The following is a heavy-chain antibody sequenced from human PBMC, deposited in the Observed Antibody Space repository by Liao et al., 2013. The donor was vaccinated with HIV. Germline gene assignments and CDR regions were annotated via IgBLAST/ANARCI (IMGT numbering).Heavy chain of an antibody. D-gene: IGHD3-3*01. CDR2: IYTSGST. J-gene: IGHJ4*02. V-gene: IGHV4-4*07. CDR3: ARVNLSYDFWSGYWGYFDY. CDR1: GGSISSYY. Sequence: QVQLQESGPGLVKPSETLSLTCTVSGGSISSYYWSWIRQPAGKGLEWIGRIYTSGSTNYNPSLKSRVTMSVDTSKNQFSLKLSSVTAADTAVYYCARVNLSYDFWSGYWGYFDYWGPGEPWSPSPQ.